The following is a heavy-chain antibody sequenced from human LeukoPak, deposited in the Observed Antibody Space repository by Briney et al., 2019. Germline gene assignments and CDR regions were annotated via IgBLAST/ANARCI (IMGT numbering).Heavy chain of an antibody. D-gene: IGHD1-26*01. CDR3: ARDSDSGSYYAGFDY. CDR1: GGSISSSNYY. V-gene: IGHV4-39*07. CDR2: IYYSGST. Sequence: KTSETLSLTCTVSGGSISSSNYYWAWIRQPPGKGLEWIGSIYYSGSTYYNPSLKSRVTISVDTSKNQFSLKLSSVTAADTAVYYCARDSDSGSYYAGFDYWGQGTLVTVSS. J-gene: IGHJ4*02.